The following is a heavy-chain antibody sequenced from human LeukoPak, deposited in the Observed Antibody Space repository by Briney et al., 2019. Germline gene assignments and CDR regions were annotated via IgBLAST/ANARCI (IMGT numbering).Heavy chain of an antibody. CDR3: ARDWEDTAMVYYYGMDV. J-gene: IGHJ6*02. V-gene: IGHV3-74*01. Sequence: GGALTLYCAASAFAFSSYWMRWVRQAPGKGLVWVSRINSDGSSTSYADSVKGRFTISRDNAKNTLYLQMKSLRAEDTAVYYCARDWEDTAMVYYYGMDVWGQGTTVTVSS. D-gene: IGHD5-18*01. CDR1: AFAFSSYW. CDR2: INSDGSST.